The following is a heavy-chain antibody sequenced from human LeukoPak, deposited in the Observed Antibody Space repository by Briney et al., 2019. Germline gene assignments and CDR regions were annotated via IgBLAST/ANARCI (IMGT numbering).Heavy chain of an antibody. Sequence: GRSLRLSCAASGFTFSSYGMHWVRQAPGKGLEWVAVIWNDGSQKYYADSVKGRSTISRDNSKNTLYLQMNSLRAEDTAVYYCARDKGPYYFDQWGQGTLLTVSS. CDR1: GFTFSSYG. CDR3: ARDKGPYYFDQ. CDR2: IWNDGSQK. J-gene: IGHJ4*02. V-gene: IGHV3-33*01.